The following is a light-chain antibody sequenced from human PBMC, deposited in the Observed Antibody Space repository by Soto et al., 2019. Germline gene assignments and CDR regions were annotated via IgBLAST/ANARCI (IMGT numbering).Light chain of an antibody. CDR2: GAS. CDR3: QQYDHSPRT. V-gene: IGKV3-20*01. Sequence: EIVLTQSPGTLSLSPGERATLSSRASQSVTSNYLAWYQQKPGQGPRVLMYGASSRATGIPDRFSSSGSGTDFTLTISRLEPEDFAVYYCQQYDHSPRTFGQGTKVEIK. J-gene: IGKJ1*01. CDR1: QSVTSNY.